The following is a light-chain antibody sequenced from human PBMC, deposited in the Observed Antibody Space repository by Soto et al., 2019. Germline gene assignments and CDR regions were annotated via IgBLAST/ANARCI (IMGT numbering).Light chain of an antibody. V-gene: IGLV2-14*01. CDR3: ASFTTTSTHV. Sequence: QSALTQPASVSGSPGQSITISCTGTSSDVGAYNYVSWYQQHPGKAPKFLIYEVNNRPSGVSDRFSGSKSGNTASLAISALQAEDEADYYCASFTTTSTHVFGTGTKVTVL. CDR1: SSDVGAYNY. CDR2: EVN. J-gene: IGLJ1*01.